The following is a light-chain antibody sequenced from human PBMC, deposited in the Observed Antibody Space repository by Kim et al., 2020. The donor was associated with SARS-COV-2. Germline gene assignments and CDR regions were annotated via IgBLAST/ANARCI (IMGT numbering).Light chain of an antibody. V-gene: IGLV7-46*01. Sequence: QAVVTQEPSLTVSPGGTVTLTCDSSTGGVTSGHYSYWFQQKPGQAPRTLIYDTSKKHSLTPARFSGSLLGGKAALTLSGAQPEDEADYYCLLSYSGVWVFGGGTKLTVL. CDR2: DTS. CDR3: LLSYSGVWV. J-gene: IGLJ3*02. CDR1: TGGVTSGHY.